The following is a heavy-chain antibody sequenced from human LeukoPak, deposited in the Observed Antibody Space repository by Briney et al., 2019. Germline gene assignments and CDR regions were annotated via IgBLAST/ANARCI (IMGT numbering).Heavy chain of an antibody. CDR1: GGSISSGSYY. CDR3: TRLSYGSGSYYNFYFGY. Sequence: SETLSLTCTVSGGSISSGSYYWGWIRQPPGKGLEWIGSIYYSGNTYYNSSLKSRVTISVDASKNQFSLNLNSVTAADTAVYYCTRLSYGSGSYYNFYFGYWGQGTLVTVSA. V-gene: IGHV4-39*01. D-gene: IGHD3-10*01. J-gene: IGHJ4*02. CDR2: IYYSGNT.